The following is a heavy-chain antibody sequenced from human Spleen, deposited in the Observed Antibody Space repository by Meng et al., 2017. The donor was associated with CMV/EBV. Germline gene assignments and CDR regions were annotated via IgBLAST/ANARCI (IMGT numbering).Heavy chain of an antibody. J-gene: IGHJ4*02. Sequence: ASVKVSCKASGYTFTGYYMHWVRQAPGQGLEWMGWISAYSGNTNYAQKLQGRVTMTTDTSTSTAYMELRSLRSDDTAVYYCARDCLAAGGGTGYWGQGTRVTVSS. D-gene: IGHD6-13*01. CDR2: ISAYSGNT. CDR3: ARDCLAAGGGTGY. CDR1: GYTFTGYY. V-gene: IGHV1-18*04.